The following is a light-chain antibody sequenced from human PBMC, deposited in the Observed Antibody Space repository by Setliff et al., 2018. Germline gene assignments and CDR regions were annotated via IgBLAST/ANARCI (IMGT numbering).Light chain of an antibody. CDR3: SSYTSSSTPDV. J-gene: IGLJ1*01. CDR1: SSDVGGYNY. V-gene: IGLV2-14*01. CDR2: DVS. Sequence: QSVLTQPASVSGSPGQSITISCTGTSSDVGGYNYVSWYQQHPGKAPKLMIYDVSKRPSGVSNRSSGSKSGNTASLTISGLQAEDEADYYCSSYTSSSTPDVFGTGTKGTVL.